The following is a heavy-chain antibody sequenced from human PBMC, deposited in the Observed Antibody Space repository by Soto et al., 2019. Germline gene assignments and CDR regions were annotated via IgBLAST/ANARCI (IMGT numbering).Heavy chain of an antibody. CDR3: AKDKFSSGATYFDL. V-gene: IGHV3-9*01. J-gene: IGHJ2*01. CDR1: GFTFDDYA. D-gene: IGHD6-19*01. CDR2: ISWNSGSI. Sequence: GGSLRLSCAASGFTFDDYAMHWVRQAPGKGLEWVSGISWNSGSIGYADSVKGRFTISRDNAKNSLYLQMNSLRAEDTTLYYWAKDKFSSGATYFDLWGRGTLVTVSS.